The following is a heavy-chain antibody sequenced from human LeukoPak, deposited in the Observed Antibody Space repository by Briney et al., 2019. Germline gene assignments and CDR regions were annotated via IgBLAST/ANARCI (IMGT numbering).Heavy chain of an antibody. V-gene: IGHV3-64*01. CDR3: ARDRGSCWYVHY. Sequence: PGGSLRLSCAASGFTFSSYAMHWVRQARGKGLEYVSAISSNGGSTYYANSVKGRFTISRDNSKNTLYLQMGSLRAEDMAVYYCARDRGSCWYVHYWGQGTLVTVSS. D-gene: IGHD6-13*01. CDR1: GFTFSSYA. J-gene: IGHJ4*02. CDR2: ISSNGGST.